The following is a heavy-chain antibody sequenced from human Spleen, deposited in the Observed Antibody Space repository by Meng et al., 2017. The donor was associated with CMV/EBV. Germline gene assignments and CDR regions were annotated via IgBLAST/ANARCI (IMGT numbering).Heavy chain of an antibody. Sequence: ASVKVSCKASGYSFTNYGTSWVRQAPGQGLEYMGWISADNGKTNYAQKLQDRVTMTTDTSTSTAYMELRSLRSDDTAVYYCARDRIVGAGSRYGMDVWGQGTTVTVSS. V-gene: IGHV1-18*01. J-gene: IGHJ6*02. D-gene: IGHD1-26*01. CDR3: ARDRIVGAGSRYGMDV. CDR1: GYSFTNYG. CDR2: ISADNGKT.